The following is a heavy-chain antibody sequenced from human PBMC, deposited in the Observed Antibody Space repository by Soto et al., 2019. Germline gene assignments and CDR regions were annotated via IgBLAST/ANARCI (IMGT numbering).Heavy chain of an antibody. CDR2: TYYRSSWQT. D-gene: IGHD6-13*01. Sequence: QVQLQQSGPGLVKPSQTLSLTCAISGDSVSSNDAVWNWIRQPPSRGLEWLGRTYYRSSWQTEYAVSVKGRLTVNPAACQTQFSLQLTSGAPEGTAMYNCASLVGTSWLEHWGQGTLVTVSA. CDR1: GDSVSSNDAV. J-gene: IGHJ4*02. V-gene: IGHV6-1*01. CDR3: ASLVGTSWLEH.